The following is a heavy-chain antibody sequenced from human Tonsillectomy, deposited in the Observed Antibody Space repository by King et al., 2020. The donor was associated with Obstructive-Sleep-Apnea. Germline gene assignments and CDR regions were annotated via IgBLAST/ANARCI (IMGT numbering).Heavy chain of an antibody. Sequence: QLVQSGGGLVQPGGSLRLSCVAFGFTFSDHYMDWVRQAPGKGLKWVGRIGSKPNSFTTEYAASVRDRFTISRDDSRNLLYLQMSSLKTDDAAVYHCARERYCGSGSCYFDAFDNW. CDR1: GFTFSDHY. V-gene: IGHV3-72*01. D-gene: IGHD2-15*01. CDR2: IGSKPNSFTT. CDR3: ARERYCGSGSCYFDAFDN. J-gene: IGHJ3*02.